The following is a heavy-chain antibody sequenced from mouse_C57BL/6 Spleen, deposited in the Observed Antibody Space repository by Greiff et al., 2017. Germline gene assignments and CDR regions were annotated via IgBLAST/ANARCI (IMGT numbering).Heavy chain of an antibody. V-gene: IGHV1-15*01. CDR2: IDPETGGT. CDR3: TRFYYGSSYFDY. CDR1: GYTFTDYE. D-gene: IGHD1-1*01. J-gene: IGHJ2*01. Sequence: VKVVESGAELVRPGASVTLSCKASGYTFTDYEMHWVKQTPVHGLEWIGAIDPETGGTAYNQKFKGKAILTADKSSSTAYMELRSLTSEDSAVYYCTRFYYGSSYFDYWGQGTTLTVSS.